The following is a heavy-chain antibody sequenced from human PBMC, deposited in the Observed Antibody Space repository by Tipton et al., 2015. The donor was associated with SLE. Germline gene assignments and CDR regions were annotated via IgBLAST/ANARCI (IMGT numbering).Heavy chain of an antibody. CDR1: GDSITSGSYY. V-gene: IGHV4-61*01. Sequence: TLSLTCTVSGDSITSGSYYWSWIRQPPGKGLEWIGYIYYSGSTNYNPSLKSRVTISIDTSKNQFSLKLNSVTAADTAVYYCARDMSSRGGWFDPWGQGTLVTVSS. J-gene: IGHJ5*02. CDR3: ARDMSSRGGWFDP. D-gene: IGHD6-13*01. CDR2: IYYSGST.